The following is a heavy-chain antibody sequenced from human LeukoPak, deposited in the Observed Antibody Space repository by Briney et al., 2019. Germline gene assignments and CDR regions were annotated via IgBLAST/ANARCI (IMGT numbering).Heavy chain of an antibody. V-gene: IGHV3-23*01. CDR2: LSGSGGST. Sequence: GGSLRLSCVGSGFSFNNYAMSWVRQAPGKGLEWVSSLSGSGGSTQYADSVKGRFSISRDNSKNTLFLQMNSPRAEDTAVYYCAKSSYYDSSGYYREYYFDYWGQGMLVTVSS. D-gene: IGHD3-22*01. J-gene: IGHJ4*02. CDR1: GFSFNNYA. CDR3: AKSSYYDSSGYYREYYFDY.